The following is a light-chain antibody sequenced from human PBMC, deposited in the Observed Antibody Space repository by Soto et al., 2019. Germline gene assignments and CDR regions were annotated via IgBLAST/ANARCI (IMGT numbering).Light chain of an antibody. CDR3: QQRSNGFT. V-gene: IGKV3-11*01. J-gene: IGKJ3*01. CDR2: YAS. Sequence: EIVLTQSPATLSLSPGERATLSCRVSQSVSSYLAWYQQKPGQAPRLLIYYASNRATGIPARFSGSGSGTDFTLTISSLEPEDFAVYYCQQRSNGFTFGPGTRVDIK. CDR1: QSVSSY.